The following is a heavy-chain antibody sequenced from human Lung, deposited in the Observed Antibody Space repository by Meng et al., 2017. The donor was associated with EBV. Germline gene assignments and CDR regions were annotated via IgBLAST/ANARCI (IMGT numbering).Heavy chain of an antibody. V-gene: IGHV4-30-4*08. CDR3: AREYSSSSGLPGP. Sequence: QVHLQGSGPGLLKPSQTLSPTCTVSGGSIRFGDYYWSWIRQPPGKGLEWIGYIYDSGSTSYNPSLMSRVTISVDTSRNQFSLKLTSVTAADTAVYYCAREYSSSSGLPGPWGQGTLVTVSS. J-gene: IGHJ5*02. D-gene: IGHD6-6*01. CDR1: GGSIRFGDYY. CDR2: IYDSGST.